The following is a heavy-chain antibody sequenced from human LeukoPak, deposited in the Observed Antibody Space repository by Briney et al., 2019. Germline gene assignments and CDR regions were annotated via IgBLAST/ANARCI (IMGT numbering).Heavy chain of an antibody. CDR1: GGSISSYY. D-gene: IGHD3-22*01. J-gene: IGHJ4*02. CDR3: ARDQYYYDNSGYRYFDY. CDR2: IYTSGST. V-gene: IGHV4-4*07. Sequence: SETLSLTCTVSGGSISSYYWSWIRQPAGKGLEWIERIYTSGSTNYNPSLKSRVTMSVDTSKNQFSLKLSSVTAADTAVYYCARDQYYYDNSGYRYFDYWGQGTLVTVSS.